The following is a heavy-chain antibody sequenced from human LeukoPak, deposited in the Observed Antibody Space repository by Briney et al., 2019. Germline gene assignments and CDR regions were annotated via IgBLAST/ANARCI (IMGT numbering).Heavy chain of an antibody. J-gene: IGHJ4*02. Sequence: GGSLRLSCAASGFPFNAYWVTWVRQAPGKGLEWVANIRQDGDTKYYVDSVKGRFTISRDNAMNSLYLQMNSLRAEDTAIYYCARSLPYGTTWYGRSDFWGQGTLVTVSS. CDR3: ARSLPYGTTWYGRSDF. CDR1: GFPFNAYW. D-gene: IGHD6-13*01. V-gene: IGHV3-7*03. CDR2: IRQDGDTK.